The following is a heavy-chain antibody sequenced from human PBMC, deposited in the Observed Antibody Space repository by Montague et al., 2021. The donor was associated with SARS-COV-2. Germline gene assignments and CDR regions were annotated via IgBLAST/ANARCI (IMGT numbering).Heavy chain of an antibody. CDR1: GDSISSYY. D-gene: IGHD2-15*01. Sequence: SETLSLTCTVSGDSISSYYWNWIRQPPGKGQEWIGYIYNSGTTNYNPSVKSRVTISVDTSKNQFSLKLNSVTAADTAVYYCARGGGYCSGGSCYYWYDPWGQGTLVTVSS. CDR3: ARGGGYCSGGSCYYWYDP. J-gene: IGHJ5*02. CDR2: IYNSGTT. V-gene: IGHV4-59*01.